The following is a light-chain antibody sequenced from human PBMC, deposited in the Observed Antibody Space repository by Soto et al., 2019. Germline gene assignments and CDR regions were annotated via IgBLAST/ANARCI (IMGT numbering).Light chain of an antibody. CDR1: QGIRND. Sequence: DIQMTQSPSSLYASVGDRFTITCRASQGIRNDLGWYQQKPGKAPKRLIYAASSLQSGVTSRFSGSGSGTEFTLTISSLQPEDFAVYYCQQDYNLPRTFGQGTKVDIK. J-gene: IGKJ1*01. CDR3: QQDYNLPRT. CDR2: AAS. V-gene: IGKV1-17*01.